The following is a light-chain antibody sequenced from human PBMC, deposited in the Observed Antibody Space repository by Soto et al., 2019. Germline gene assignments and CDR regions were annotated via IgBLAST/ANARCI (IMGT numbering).Light chain of an antibody. CDR2: KAS. Sequence: DIQMTQSPSTLSASVGDRVTSACRASQSISSRLAWYQQKPGKPPKLLIYKASSLQSGVPSRFSGSGSGTEFTLTITSLQPDDFATYYCQEYNSYFRAFGQGTKVEIK. J-gene: IGKJ1*01. CDR1: QSISSR. CDR3: QEYNSYFRA. V-gene: IGKV1-5*03.